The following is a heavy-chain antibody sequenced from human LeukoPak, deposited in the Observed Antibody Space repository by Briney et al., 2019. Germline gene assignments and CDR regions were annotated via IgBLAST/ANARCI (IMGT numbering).Heavy chain of an antibody. V-gene: IGHV4-59*12. Sequence: PSETLSLTCTVSGGSISSYYWSWIRQPPGKGLEWIGYIYHSGSTYYNPSLKSRVTISVDRSKNQFSLKLSSVTAADTAVYYCARVRGERYCSSTSCSLRPNWFDPWGQGTLVTVSS. D-gene: IGHD2-2*01. CDR1: GGSISSYY. CDR3: ARVRGERYCSSTSCSLRPNWFDP. J-gene: IGHJ5*02. CDR2: IYHSGST.